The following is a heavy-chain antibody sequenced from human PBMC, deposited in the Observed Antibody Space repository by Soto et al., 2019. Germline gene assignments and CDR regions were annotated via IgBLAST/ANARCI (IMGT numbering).Heavy chain of an antibody. CDR1: GFSLSTSGMC. D-gene: IGHD1-26*01. V-gene: IGHV2-70*01. Sequence: VSGPTLVNPTQTLTLTCTFSGFSLSTSGMCVSWIRQPPGKALEWLALIDWDDDKYYSTSLKTRLTISKDTSKNQVVLTMTNMDPVDTATYYCARIRGATLYYYGMDVWGQGTTVTVSS. CDR3: ARIRGATLYYYGMDV. CDR2: IDWDDDK. J-gene: IGHJ6*02.